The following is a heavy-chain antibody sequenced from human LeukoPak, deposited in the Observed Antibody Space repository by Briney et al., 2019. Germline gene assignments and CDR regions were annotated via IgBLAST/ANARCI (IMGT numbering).Heavy chain of an antibody. CDR2: ISGSGGST. CDR3: AKGRAITMLDTFDI. D-gene: IGHD3-10*01. J-gene: IGHJ3*02. Sequence: AGGSLRLSCAASGFTFSIYAMSWVRQAPGKGLEWVSDISGSGGSTYYADSVKGRFTISRDNSKNTLYLQMNSLRAEDTAVYYCAKGRAITMLDTFDIWGQGTMVTVSS. CDR1: GFTFSIYA. V-gene: IGHV3-23*01.